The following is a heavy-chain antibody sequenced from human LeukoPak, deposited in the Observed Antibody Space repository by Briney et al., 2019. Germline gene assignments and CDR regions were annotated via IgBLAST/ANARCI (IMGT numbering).Heavy chain of an antibody. Sequence: SVKVSCKASGGTFSSYAISWVRQAPGQGLEWMGGIIPIFGTANYAQKFQGRVTITTDESTSTAYMELSSLRSEDTAVYYCARGLAAAAVVTIDYWGQGTLVTVSS. J-gene: IGHJ4*02. D-gene: IGHD6-13*01. CDR2: IIPIFGTA. V-gene: IGHV1-69*05. CDR3: ARGLAAAAVVTIDY. CDR1: GGTFSSYA.